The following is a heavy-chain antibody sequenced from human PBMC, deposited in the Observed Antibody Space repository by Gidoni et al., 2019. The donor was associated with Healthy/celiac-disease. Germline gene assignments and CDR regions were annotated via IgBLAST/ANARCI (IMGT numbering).Heavy chain of an antibody. CDR2: IKQDGSEK. J-gene: IGHJ6*02. CDR1: GFTFSSFW. Sequence: EVQLVESGGGLVQPGGSLRPSCAASGFTFSSFWMSWVRQAPGKGLEWVANIKQDGSEKYYVDSVKGRFTISRDNAKNSLYLQMNSLRAEDTAVYYCARGSSGWYNYYYYGMDVWGQGTTVTVSS. V-gene: IGHV3-7*01. CDR3: ARGSSGWYNYYYYGMDV. D-gene: IGHD6-19*01.